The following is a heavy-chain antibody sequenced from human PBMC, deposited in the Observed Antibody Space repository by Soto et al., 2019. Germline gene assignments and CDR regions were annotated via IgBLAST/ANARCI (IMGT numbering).Heavy chain of an antibody. CDR3: ARDRAAARPYYYGMDV. D-gene: IGHD6-13*01. Sequence: QVHLVQSGAEVKKPGSSVKVSCKASGGTFSSYAISWVRQAPGQGLEWMGGIIPIFGTANYAQKFQGRVTITADESTSTAYMELSSLRSEDTAVYYCARDRAAARPYYYGMDVWGQGTTVTVSS. V-gene: IGHV1-69*01. CDR1: GGTFSSYA. J-gene: IGHJ6*02. CDR2: IIPIFGTA.